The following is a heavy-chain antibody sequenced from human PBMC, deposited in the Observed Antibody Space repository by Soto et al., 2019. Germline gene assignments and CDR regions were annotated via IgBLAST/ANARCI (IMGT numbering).Heavy chain of an antibody. J-gene: IGHJ6*02. CDR2: ITGTGGNT. V-gene: IGHV3-23*01. CDR1: GFPLSTYG. Sequence: EVQLLESGGGLVQPGGSLRLSCAASGFPLSTYGMTWVRQAPGKGPEWVSAITGTGGNTYYVDSVKGRFTSSRDNSKNMLYLQMNSLRVEDTAVYYCARIRGYWYGLDVWGQGTTVTVSS. CDR3: ARIRGYWYGLDV.